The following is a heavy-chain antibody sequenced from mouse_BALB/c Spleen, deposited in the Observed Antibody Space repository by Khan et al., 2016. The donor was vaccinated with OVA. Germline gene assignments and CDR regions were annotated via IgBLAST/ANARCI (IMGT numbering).Heavy chain of an antibody. CDR1: GFSLTNYG. J-gene: IGHJ4*01. CDR2: IWSDGST. CDR3: ARQPYYHYNIMDY. Sequence: QVQLQQPGPGLVAPSQSLSITCTISGFSLTNYGVHWVRQPPGTGLEWLVVIWSDGSTTYTSALKSRLTISKDNSKRQVFLKMNSLQTDDTGMYFCARQPYYHYNIMDYWGQGTSVTVSS. V-gene: IGHV2-6-1*01. D-gene: IGHD2-10*01.